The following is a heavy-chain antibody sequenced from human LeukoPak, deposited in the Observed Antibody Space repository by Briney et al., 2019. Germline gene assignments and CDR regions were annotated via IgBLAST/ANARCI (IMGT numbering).Heavy chain of an antibody. CDR2: INPNSGGT. J-gene: IGHJ6*02. V-gene: IGHV1-2*04. D-gene: IGHD3-10*01. Sequence: ASVKVSCKASGYTFTGYYMHWVRQAPGQGLEWMGWINPNSGGTNYAQKFQGWVTMTRDTSISTAYMELSRLRSDDTAVYYCARDRGELFFNYYYYYGMDVWGQGTTVTVS. CDR3: ARDRGELFFNYYYYYGMDV. CDR1: GYTFTGYY.